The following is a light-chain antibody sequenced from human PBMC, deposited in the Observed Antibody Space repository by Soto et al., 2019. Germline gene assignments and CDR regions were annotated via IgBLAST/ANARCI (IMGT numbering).Light chain of an antibody. J-gene: IGKJ4*01. V-gene: IGKV1-33*01. CDR3: QQYDDLIT. CDR2: GVS. Sequence: DIQMTQSPSSLSAPVGDRVTITCQASQDIRKNLNWYQQKPGKAPKLLIYGVSNLETGVPSRFSGSGSGTDFTLTITSLQPEDISTYYCQQYDDLITFGGGTKVEI. CDR1: QDIRKN.